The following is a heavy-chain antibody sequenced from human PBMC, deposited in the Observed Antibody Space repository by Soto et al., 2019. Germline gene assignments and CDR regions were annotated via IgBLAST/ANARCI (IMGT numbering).Heavy chain of an antibody. CDR2: IYPGDSDT. Sequence: PGESLKISCKGSGYSFTSYWIGWVRQMPGKGLEWMGIIYPGDSDTRYSPSFQGQVTISADKSISTAYLQWSSLKASDTAMYYCARQPYYYDISGYYYRYYYYYVLAVWGQGTTVTVSS. V-gene: IGHV5-51*01. D-gene: IGHD3-22*01. CDR3: ARQPYYYDISGYYYRYYYYYVLAV. J-gene: IGHJ6*02. CDR1: GYSFTSYW.